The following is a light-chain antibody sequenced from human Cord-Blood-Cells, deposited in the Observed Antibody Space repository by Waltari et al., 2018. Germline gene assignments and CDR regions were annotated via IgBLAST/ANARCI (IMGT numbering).Light chain of an antibody. CDR3: QQSYSTPIT. CDR2: AAS. Sequence: DIQITQSPTSHSASVGHRVSTTCRASQSISSQVNWYQQKPGKPPERLIYAASSLQSGVPSRFSGSGSGTDFTLTISSLQPEDVATYYCQQSYSTPITFGQGTRLEIK. CDR1: QSISSQ. J-gene: IGKJ5*01. V-gene: IGKV1-39*01.